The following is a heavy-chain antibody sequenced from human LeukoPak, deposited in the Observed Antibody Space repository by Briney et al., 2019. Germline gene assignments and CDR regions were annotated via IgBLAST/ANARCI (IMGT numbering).Heavy chain of an antibody. CDR3: ARSSPYGDYLFDY. CDR2: IIPIFGTA. D-gene: IGHD4-17*01. J-gene: IGHJ4*02. Sequence: SVKVSCKASGGTFSSYAISWVRQAPGQGLEWMGRIIPIFGTANYAQKFLGRVTITTDESTSTAYMELSSLRSEDTAVYYCARSSPYGDYLFDYWGQGTLVTVSS. V-gene: IGHV1-69*05. CDR1: GGTFSSYA.